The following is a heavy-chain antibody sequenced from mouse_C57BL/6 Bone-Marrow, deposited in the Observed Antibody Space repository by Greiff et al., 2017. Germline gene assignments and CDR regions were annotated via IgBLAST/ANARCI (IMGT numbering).Heavy chain of an antibody. Sequence: EVQLVESGGDLVKPGGSLKLSCAASGFTFSSYGMSWVRQTPDKRLEWVATISSGGSYTYYPDSVKGRFTISRDNAKNTLYLQMSSLKSEDTAMYYCARRGNYAYWYFDVWGTGTTGTVSS. V-gene: IGHV5-6*01. J-gene: IGHJ1*03. D-gene: IGHD2-1*01. CDR3: ARRGNYAYWYFDV. CDR1: GFTFSSYG. CDR2: ISSGGSYT.